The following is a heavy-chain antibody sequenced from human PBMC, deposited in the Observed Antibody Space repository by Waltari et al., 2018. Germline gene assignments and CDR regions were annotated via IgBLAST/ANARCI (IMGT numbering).Heavy chain of an antibody. J-gene: IGHJ6*03. CDR3: TKLAAAGHYYHYYMDV. CDR1: GFTFSSYA. Sequence: EAQLVESGGGLVQPGGSLRLSCAGSGFTFSSYAMTWVRQAPGRVLEWVSTISGGGADTYYADSVKGRLTISRDNSKNTLFLQMSSLRAEDTALYYCTKLAAAGHYYHYYMDVWGKGTTVTVSS. V-gene: IGHV3-23*04. CDR2: ISGGGADT. D-gene: IGHD6-13*01.